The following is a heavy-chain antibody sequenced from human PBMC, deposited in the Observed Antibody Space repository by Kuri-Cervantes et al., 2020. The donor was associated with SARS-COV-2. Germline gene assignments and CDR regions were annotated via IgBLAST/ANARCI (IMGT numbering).Heavy chain of an antibody. D-gene: IGHD2-2*01. CDR2: ISYDGSNK. J-gene: IGHJ4*02. CDR1: GFTFSSYA. CDR3: ARGTGYQLPDGWGWVGY. V-gene: IGHV3-30-3*01. Sequence: LSLTCAASGFTFSSYAMHWVRQAPGKGLEWVAVISYDGSNKYYADSVKGRFTISRDNSKNTLYLQMNSLRAEDTAVYYCARGTGYQLPDGWGWVGYWGQGTLVTVSS.